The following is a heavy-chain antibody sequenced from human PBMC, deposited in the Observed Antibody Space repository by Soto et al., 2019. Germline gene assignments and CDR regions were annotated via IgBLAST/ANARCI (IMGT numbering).Heavy chain of an antibody. J-gene: IGHJ6*03. CDR3: ARDHLAAADYYYMDV. Sequence: ASVKVSCKASGYTFTSYAMHWVRQAPGQRLEWMGWINAGNGNTKYSQKFQGRVTITRDTSASTAYMELSSLRSEDTAVYYCARDHLAAADYYYMDVWGKGTTVTVSS. CDR1: GYTFTSYA. CDR2: INAGNGNT. V-gene: IGHV1-3*01. D-gene: IGHD6-13*01.